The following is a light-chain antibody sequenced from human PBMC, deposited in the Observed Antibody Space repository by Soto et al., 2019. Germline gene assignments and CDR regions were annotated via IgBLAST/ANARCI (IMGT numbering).Light chain of an antibody. CDR3: TSHAGTNNFPYV. J-gene: IGLJ1*01. CDR1: SSDVGAYNY. Sequence: QSALTQPPSASGSPVQSVTISCTGTSSDVGAYNYVSWYQHRPGKAPKLMIYEVTKRPSGVPDRFSGAKSGNTASLTVSGLQAEDEADYYCTSHAGTNNFPYVFGTGTKLTVL. CDR2: EVT. V-gene: IGLV2-8*01.